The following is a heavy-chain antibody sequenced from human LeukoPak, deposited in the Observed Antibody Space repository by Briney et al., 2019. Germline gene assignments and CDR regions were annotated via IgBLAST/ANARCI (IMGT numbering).Heavy chain of an antibody. V-gene: IGHV1-2*02. J-gene: IGHJ4*02. CDR1: GYTFSDYY. Sequence: APVKVSCKASGYTFSDYYMHWVRQAPGQGLEWMGWINPKSGATNSAQKFQGRVTMTRDASISTVYMELSRLTSDDTAVYYCAREKYDSELPDYWGQGTLVTVSS. CDR3: AREKYDSELPDY. CDR2: INPKSGAT. D-gene: IGHD5-24*01.